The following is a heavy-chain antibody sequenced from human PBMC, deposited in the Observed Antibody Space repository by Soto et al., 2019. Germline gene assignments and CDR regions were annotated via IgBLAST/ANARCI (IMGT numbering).Heavy chain of an antibody. CDR1: GFTFSTSA. D-gene: IGHD6-13*01. Sequence: QVQVVESGGGVVQPGGSLRLSCAASGFTFSTSAMHWVRQAPGKGLEWMAMISYGGNNKYYADSVKGRFTISRDISKSTLYLQMNSLRTEETAVYYFAREEFEAGRGHFGCWGQGTLVSVSS. J-gene: IGHJ4*02. V-gene: IGHV3-30-3*01. CDR3: AREEFEAGRGHFGC. CDR2: ISYGGNNK.